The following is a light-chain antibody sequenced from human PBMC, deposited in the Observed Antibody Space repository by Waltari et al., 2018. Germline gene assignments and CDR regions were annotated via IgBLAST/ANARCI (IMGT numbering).Light chain of an antibody. Sequence: QSALTQPASVSGSPGQSITISCTGTSSDVGGFNYDSWYQQHPGEAPKLLLYDVTQRPSGVSNRFSGSKSANTASLTISGLQAGDEAHYYCSSYSSISTLVFGGGTKLTVL. CDR3: SSYSSISTLV. J-gene: IGLJ2*01. CDR1: SSDVGGFNY. V-gene: IGLV2-14*03. CDR2: DVT.